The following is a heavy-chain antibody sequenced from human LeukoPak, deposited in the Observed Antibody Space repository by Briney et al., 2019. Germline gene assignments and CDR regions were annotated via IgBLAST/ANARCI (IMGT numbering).Heavy chain of an antibody. Sequence: ASVKVSCKASGYTFTGYYMHWVRQAPGQGLEWMGWIDPNSGGTNYAQKFQGRVTMTRDTSISTAYMELSRLKSDDTAVYYCARGDCSSTSCLFDYWGQGTLVTASS. D-gene: IGHD2-2*01. CDR3: ARGDCSSTSCLFDY. CDR2: IDPNSGGT. CDR1: GYTFTGYY. V-gene: IGHV1-2*02. J-gene: IGHJ4*02.